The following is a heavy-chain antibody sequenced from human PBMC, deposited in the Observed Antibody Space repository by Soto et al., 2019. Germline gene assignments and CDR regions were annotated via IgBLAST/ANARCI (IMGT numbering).Heavy chain of an antibody. Sequence: EVQLVESGGGLVQPGGSLRLSCAASGFTFSSYWMTWVRQAPGKGLEWVANINQDESERYYVDSVKGRFTISRDNVKNSLYLQMNSLRVEDTAVYYCASSEYSSFRYWGQGALVTVSS. CDR3: ASSEYSSFRY. D-gene: IGHD5-18*01. V-gene: IGHV3-7*05. J-gene: IGHJ4*02. CDR1: GFTFSSYW. CDR2: INQDESER.